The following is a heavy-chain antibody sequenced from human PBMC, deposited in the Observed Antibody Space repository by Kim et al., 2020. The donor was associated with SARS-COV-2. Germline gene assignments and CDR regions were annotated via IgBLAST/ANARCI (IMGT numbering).Heavy chain of an antibody. V-gene: IGHV3-15*01. CDR3: ATGPLDY. CDR2: ITSKNDGETR. Sequence: GGSLRLSCATAGFTFKIAWMSWVRQAPGRGLEWVGRITSKNDGETRAYAAPVKGRFGISRDDSKRSVPLHMSAPKMDDTAVYYCATGPLDYCGQWTQVTV. CDR1: GFTFKIAW. J-gene: IGHJ4*02.